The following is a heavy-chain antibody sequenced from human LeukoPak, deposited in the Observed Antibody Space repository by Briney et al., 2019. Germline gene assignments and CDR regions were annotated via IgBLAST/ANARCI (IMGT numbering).Heavy chain of an antibody. CDR2: IYYSGST. CDR1: GGSISSYY. Sequence: SETLSLTCTFSGGSISSYYWSWIRQPPGKGLKWIGYIYYSGSTNYNPSLKSRVTISVDTSKNQFSLKLSSVTAADTAVYYCASVGDYGGNGDAFDIWGQGTMVTVSS. D-gene: IGHD4-23*01. CDR3: ASVGDYGGNGDAFDI. J-gene: IGHJ3*02. V-gene: IGHV4-59*01.